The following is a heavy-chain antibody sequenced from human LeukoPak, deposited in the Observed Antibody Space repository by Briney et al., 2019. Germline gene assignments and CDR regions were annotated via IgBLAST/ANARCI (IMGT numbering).Heavy chain of an antibody. CDR1: GGSISSSNW. V-gene: IGHV4-4*02. D-gene: IGHD3-22*01. J-gene: IGHJ3*02. CDR3: AKSNGYGLIDI. Sequence: PSETLSLTCAVSGGSISSSNWWSWVRQPPGKGLEWVGYIYYTGSTNYNPSLKSQVTISVDTSKNQFSLKLSSVTAADTAVYYCAKSNGYGLIDIWGQGTMVTVSS. CDR2: IYYTGST.